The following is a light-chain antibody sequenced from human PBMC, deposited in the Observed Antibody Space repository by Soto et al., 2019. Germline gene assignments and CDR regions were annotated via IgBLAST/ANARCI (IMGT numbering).Light chain of an antibody. CDR1: QGISTY. V-gene: IGKV1-17*01. CDR2: DAS. J-gene: IGKJ1*01. CDR3: QQYNSYSWT. Sequence: DIQMTQSPSSLSASVGTRVTITCRASQGISTYLNWYQKKPGKAPNLLIYDASRLQSGVPSRFSGSGSGTEFTLTISSLQPDDFATYYCQQYNSYSWTFGQGTKV.